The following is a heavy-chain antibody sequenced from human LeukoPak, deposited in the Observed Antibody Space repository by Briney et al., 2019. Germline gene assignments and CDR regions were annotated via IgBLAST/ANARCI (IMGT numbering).Heavy chain of an antibody. D-gene: IGHD3-9*01. V-gene: IGHV4-59*01. Sequence: PSETLSLTCTVSGGSTSSYYWSWIRQPPGKGLEWIGYIYYSGSTNYNPSLKSRVTISVDTSKNQFSLKLSSVTAADTAVYYCARGGTSGYFVYDAFDIWGQGTMVTVSS. J-gene: IGHJ3*02. CDR1: GGSTSSYY. CDR3: ARGGTSGYFVYDAFDI. CDR2: IYYSGST.